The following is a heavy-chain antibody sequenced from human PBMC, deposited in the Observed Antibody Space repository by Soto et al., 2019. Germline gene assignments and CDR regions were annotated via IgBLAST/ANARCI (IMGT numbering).Heavy chain of an antibody. CDR1: GGSISSGDYY. CDR2: IYYSGST. CDR3: AREARYYYDRSGYQLD. J-gene: IGHJ4*02. D-gene: IGHD3-22*01. Sequence: PSETLSLTCTVSGGSISSGDYYWSWIRQPPGKGLEWIGYIYYSGSTYYNSSLKCRVTISVDTSKNQFSLNLSSVTAADTAVYYCAREARYYYDRSGYQLDWGQGTLVTVSS. V-gene: IGHV4-30-4*01.